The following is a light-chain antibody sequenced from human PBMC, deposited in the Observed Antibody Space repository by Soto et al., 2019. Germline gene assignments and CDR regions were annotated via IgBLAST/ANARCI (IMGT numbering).Light chain of an antibody. CDR1: GSDVGGYNY. V-gene: IGLV2-14*01. J-gene: IGLJ1*01. Sequence: QSVLTQPASVSGSPGQSIAISCTGSGSDVGGYNYVSWYQQHPGKAPKLIIYGVSHRPSGVSTRFSASRSAYTASLTISGLQAEDEADYYSSSFTSNSFYVLVPGNKLTFL. CDR2: GVS. CDR3: SSFTSNSFYV.